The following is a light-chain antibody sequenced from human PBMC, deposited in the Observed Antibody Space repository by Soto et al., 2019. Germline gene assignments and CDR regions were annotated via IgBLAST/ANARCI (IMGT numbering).Light chain of an antibody. CDR3: QSYDSRNHDVV. J-gene: IGLJ2*01. Sequence: NFMLTQPHSVSESPGKTVTISCTGSSGSIANNYVQWYQQRPGSAPIIVISEDTQRPSGVPDRFSGSIDSSSNSASLTISGLKTEDEADYYCQSYDSRNHDVVFGGGTKLTVL. CDR1: SGSIANNY. V-gene: IGLV6-57*02. CDR2: EDT.